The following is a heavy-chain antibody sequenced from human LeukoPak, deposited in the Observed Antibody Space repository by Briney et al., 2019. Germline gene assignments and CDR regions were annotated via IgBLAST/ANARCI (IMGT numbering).Heavy chain of an antibody. D-gene: IGHD1-26*01. J-gene: IGHJ4*02. CDR3: ARAGPKSGVGY. CDR2: IYSGGST. V-gene: IGHV3-53*01. Sequence: GGSLRPSCAASGFTVSSNYMTWVRQAPGKGLEWVSVIYSGGSTYYADSVKGRFTISRDNSKNTLYLQMNSLRAEDTAVYYCARAGPKSGVGYWGQGTLVTVSS. CDR1: GFTVSSNY.